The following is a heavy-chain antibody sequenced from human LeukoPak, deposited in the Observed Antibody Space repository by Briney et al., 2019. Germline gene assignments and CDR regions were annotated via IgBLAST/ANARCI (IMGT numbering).Heavy chain of an antibody. J-gene: IGHJ6*02. V-gene: IGHV4-34*01. CDR2: INYSGST. CDR3: ARKSYYYYGMDV. Sequence: SETLSLTCAVYGGSFSGYYWSWIRQPPGKGLEWIGEINYSGSTYYNPSLKSRVTILVGTSKNQFSLKLSSVTAADTSVYYCARKSYYYYGMDVWGQGTTVTVSS. CDR1: GGSFSGYY.